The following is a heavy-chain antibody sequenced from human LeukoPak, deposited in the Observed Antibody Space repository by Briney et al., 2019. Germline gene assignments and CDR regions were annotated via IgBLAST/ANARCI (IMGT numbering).Heavy chain of an antibody. J-gene: IGHJ4*02. CDR1: GGSISRSSYY. V-gene: IGHV4-39*01. Sequence: SETLSLTCSVSGGSISRSSYYWGWIRQPPGKGLEWIGSIYYSGSTYYNPSLKSRVTISVDTSKNQFSLKLSSVTAADTAVYYCASGPRPFDYWGQGALVTVSS. CDR2: IYYSGST. CDR3: ASGPRPFDY.